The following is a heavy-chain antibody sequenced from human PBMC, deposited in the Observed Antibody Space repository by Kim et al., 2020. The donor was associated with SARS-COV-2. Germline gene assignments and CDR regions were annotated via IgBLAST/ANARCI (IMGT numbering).Heavy chain of an antibody. CDR1: GGSISSSSYY. V-gene: IGHV4-39*01. J-gene: IGHJ4*02. CDR2: IYYSGST. CDR3: EIRFSSGYYYADY. D-gene: IGHD3-22*01. Sequence: SETLSLTCTVSGGSISSSSYYWGWIRQPPGKGLEWIGSIYYSGSTYYNPSLKSRVTISVDTSKNQFSLKLSSVTAADTAVYYCEIRFSSGYYYADYWGQGTLVTVSS.